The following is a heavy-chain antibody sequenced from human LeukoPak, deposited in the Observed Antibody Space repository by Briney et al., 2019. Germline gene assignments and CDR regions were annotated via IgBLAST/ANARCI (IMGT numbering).Heavy chain of an antibody. CDR2: ISYDGSNK. CDR3: ARVVGGAYSSGSDWFDP. CDR1: GFTFSSYA. V-gene: IGHV3-30*04. D-gene: IGHD6-19*01. Sequence: GRSLRLSCAASGFTFSSYAMHWVRQAPGKGLEWVAVISYDGSNKYYADSVKGRFTISRDNAKNTLYLQMNSLRAEDTAVYYCARVVGGAYSSGSDWFDPWGQGTLVTVSS. J-gene: IGHJ5*02.